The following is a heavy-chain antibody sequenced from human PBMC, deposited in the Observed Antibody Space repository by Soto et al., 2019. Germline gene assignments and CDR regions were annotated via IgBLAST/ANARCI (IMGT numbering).Heavy chain of an antibody. V-gene: IGHV3-23*01. CDR3: AKPYCSGGSCYSMVFHYYYYMDV. D-gene: IGHD2-15*01. Sequence: GSLRLSCAASGFTFSSYAMSWVRQAPGKGLEWVSAISGSGGSTYYADSVKGRFTISRDNSKNTLYLQMNSLRAEDTAVYYCAKPYCSGGSCYSMVFHYYYYMDVWGKGTTVTVSS. CDR1: GFTFSSYA. CDR2: ISGSGGST. J-gene: IGHJ6*03.